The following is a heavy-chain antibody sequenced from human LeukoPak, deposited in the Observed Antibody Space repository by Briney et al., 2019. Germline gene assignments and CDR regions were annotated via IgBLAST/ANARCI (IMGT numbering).Heavy chain of an antibody. CDR3: ARCAAPSRDGSSSFDY. V-gene: IGHV1-18*01. CDR2: ISAYNGNT. J-gene: IGHJ4*02. D-gene: IGHD6-6*01. Sequence: ASVKVSCKASGYTFTSYGISWVRQAPGQGLEWMGWISAYNGNTNYAQKLQGRVTMTTDTSTSTAYMELRSLRSEDTAVYYCARCAAPSRDGSSSFDYWGQGTLVTVSS. CDR1: GYTFTSYG.